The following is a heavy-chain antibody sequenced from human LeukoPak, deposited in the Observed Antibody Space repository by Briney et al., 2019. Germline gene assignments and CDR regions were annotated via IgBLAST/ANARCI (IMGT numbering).Heavy chain of an antibody. CDR1: GFTFSSYA. Sequence: PGGSLRLSCAASGFTFSSYAMHWVRQAPGKGLEWVAVISYDGSNTYYADSVKGRFTISRDNAKNSLYLQMNSLRAEDTAVYYCARIPAVAGRYYYYYYYMDVWGKGTTVTISS. CDR2: ISYDGSNT. V-gene: IGHV3-30*04. CDR3: ARIPAVAGRYYYYYYYMDV. J-gene: IGHJ6*03. D-gene: IGHD6-19*01.